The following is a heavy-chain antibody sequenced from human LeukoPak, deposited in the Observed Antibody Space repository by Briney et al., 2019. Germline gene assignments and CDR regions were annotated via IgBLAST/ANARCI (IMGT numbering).Heavy chain of an antibody. CDR3: ARDLGAVAGHFQH. V-gene: IGHV1-2*02. J-gene: IGHJ1*01. CDR1: GYTFTGYY. CDR2: INPNSGGT. Sequence: ASVKVSCKASGYTFTGYYMHWVRQAPGQGLEWMGWINPNSGGTNYAQKFQGRVTMTRDTSISTAYMELSRLRSDDTAVCYCARDLGAVAGHFQHWGQGTLVTVSS. D-gene: IGHD6-19*01.